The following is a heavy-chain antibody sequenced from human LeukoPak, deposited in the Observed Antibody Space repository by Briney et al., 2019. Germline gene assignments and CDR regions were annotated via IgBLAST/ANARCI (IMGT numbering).Heavy chain of an antibody. V-gene: IGHV4-4*07. Sequence: RPSETLSLTCTVSGGSISSYFWSWIRRPAGKGLEWIGRIYPSGTTNYNPSLNSRVTMSVDTSKNQFSLKLSSVTAADTAVYYCARGTYYYDWGYRGQGILVTVSS. CDR2: IYPSGTT. CDR3: ARGTYYYDWGY. D-gene: IGHD3-22*01. J-gene: IGHJ4*02. CDR1: GGSISSYF.